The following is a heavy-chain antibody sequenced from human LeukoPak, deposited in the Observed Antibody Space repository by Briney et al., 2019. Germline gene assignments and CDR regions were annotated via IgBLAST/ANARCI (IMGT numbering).Heavy chain of an antibody. CDR3: ASDAPYYYDSSGYWPLGY. CDR1: GGSISSGSYY. V-gene: IGHV4-61*02. CDR2: IYTSGST. Sequence: SETLSLTCTVSGGSISSGSYYWSWIRQPAGKGLEWIGRIYTSGSTYYNPSLKSRVTISVDTSKNQFSLKLSSVTAADTAVYYCASDAPYYYDSSGYWPLGYWGQGTLVTVSS. D-gene: IGHD3-22*01. J-gene: IGHJ4*02.